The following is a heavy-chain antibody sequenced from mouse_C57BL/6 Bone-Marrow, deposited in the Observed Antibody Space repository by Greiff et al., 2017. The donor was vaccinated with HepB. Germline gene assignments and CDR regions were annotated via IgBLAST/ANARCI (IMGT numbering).Heavy chain of an antibody. CDR1: GYTFTSYW. J-gene: IGHJ3*01. D-gene: IGHD2-1*01. V-gene: IGHV1-55*01. Sequence: QVQLQQPGAELVKPGASVKMSCKASGYTFTSYWITWVKQRPGQGLEWIGDIYPGSGSTNYNEKFKSKATLTVDTSSSTAYMQLSSLTSEDSAVYYCAREGLHYGNYEAWFAYWGQGTLVTVSA. CDR3: AREGLHYGNYEAWFAY. CDR2: IYPGSGST.